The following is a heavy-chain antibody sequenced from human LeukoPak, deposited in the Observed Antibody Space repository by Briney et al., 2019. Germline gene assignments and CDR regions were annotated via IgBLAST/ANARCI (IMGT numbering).Heavy chain of an antibody. CDR1: GGSIDGRSYN. CDR3: ARFVSIRGGIHLNYFDS. J-gene: IGHJ4*02. D-gene: IGHD2-15*01. Sequence: SETLSLTCAVSGGSIDGRSYNWGWVRQPPGKGLEWIGSIYDSLSAYYNPSLKSRVTISIDMSKKQFSLTLNSATAAGSAVYYCARFVSIRGGIHLNYFDSWGQGRLVTVSS. V-gene: IGHV4-39*01. CDR2: IYDSLSA.